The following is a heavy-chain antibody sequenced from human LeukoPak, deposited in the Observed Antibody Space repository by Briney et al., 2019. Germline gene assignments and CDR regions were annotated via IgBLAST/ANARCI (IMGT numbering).Heavy chain of an antibody. Sequence: SVKVSCKASGGTFSSYAISWVRQAPGQGLEWMGRIIPILGIANYAQKFQGRVTITADKSTSTAYMELSSLRSEDTAVYYCARDNKGAPGIAAADAFDIWGQGTMVTVSS. D-gene: IGHD6-13*01. J-gene: IGHJ3*02. CDR2: IIPILGIA. V-gene: IGHV1-69*04. CDR3: ARDNKGAPGIAAADAFDI. CDR1: GGTFSSYA.